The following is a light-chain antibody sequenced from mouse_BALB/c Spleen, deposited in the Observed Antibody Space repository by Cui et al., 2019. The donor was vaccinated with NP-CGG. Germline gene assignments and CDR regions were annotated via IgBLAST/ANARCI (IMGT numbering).Light chain of an antibody. CDR2: GTH. Sequence: QAVVTQESVLTTSTGETVTLTCRSSTGAVTTSNYANWVQEKPDHLFTGLIGGTHNRAPGVSARFSGSLIGDKAALTITGAQTEDEAIYFCALWYSNHWVFGGGTKLTVL. CDR1: TGAVTTSNY. V-gene: IGLV1*01. CDR3: ALWYSNHWV. J-gene: IGLJ1*01.